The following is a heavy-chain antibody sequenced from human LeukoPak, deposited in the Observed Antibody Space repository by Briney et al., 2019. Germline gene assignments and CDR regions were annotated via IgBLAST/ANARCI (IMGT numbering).Heavy chain of an antibody. Sequence: PSETLSLTCAVYGGSFSGYYWSWIRQLPGKGLEWIGEINHSGSTNYNPSLKSRVTISVDTSKNQFSLKLSSVTAADTAVYYCASHKGFWGQGTLVTVSS. CDR3: ASHKGF. CDR2: INHSGST. V-gene: IGHV4-34*01. J-gene: IGHJ4*02. CDR1: GGSFSGYY.